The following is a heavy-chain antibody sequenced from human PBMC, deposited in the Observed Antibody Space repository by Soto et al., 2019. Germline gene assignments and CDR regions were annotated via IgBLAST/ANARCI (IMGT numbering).Heavy chain of an antibody. D-gene: IGHD3-3*01. CDR3: ARDRVTIFGVVTRHDAFDI. J-gene: IGHJ3*02. CDR1: GGSISSGDYY. Sequence: SETLSLTCTVSGGSISSGDYYWSWIRQPPGKGLEWIGYIYYSGSTYYNPSLKSRVTISVDTSKNQFSLKLSSVTAADTAVYYCARDRVTIFGVVTRHDAFDIWGQGTMVTVS. V-gene: IGHV4-30-4*01. CDR2: IYYSGST.